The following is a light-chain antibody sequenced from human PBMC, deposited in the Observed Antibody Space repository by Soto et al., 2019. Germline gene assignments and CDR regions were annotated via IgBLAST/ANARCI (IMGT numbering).Light chain of an antibody. CDR1: QPVSNK. J-gene: IGKJ1*01. CDR2: DTF. Sequence: EIVLTQSPATLSSSPGERATLSCKASQPVSNKLAWYQHKPGQAPRLLIYDTFNRATGIPARFSGSGSGTDFTLTISSLEPEDFAVYYCHQRNSWPRTFGQGTKVEVK. CDR3: HQRNSWPRT. V-gene: IGKV3-11*01.